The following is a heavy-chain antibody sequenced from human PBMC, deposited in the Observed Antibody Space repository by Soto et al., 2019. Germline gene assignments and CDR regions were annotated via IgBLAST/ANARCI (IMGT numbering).Heavy chain of an antibody. CDR3: ARGPPKFGVVIDLYVWFGP. D-gene: IGHD3-3*01. Sequence: ASVKVSCKASGYTFTSYGISWVLQAPGQGLEWMGWISAYNGNTNYARKLQGRVTMTTDTSTSTAYMELRSLRSDDTAVYYCARGPPKFGVVIDLYVWFGPWGQGTLVTVSS. CDR2: ISAYNGNT. CDR1: GYTFTSYG. J-gene: IGHJ5*02. V-gene: IGHV1-18*01.